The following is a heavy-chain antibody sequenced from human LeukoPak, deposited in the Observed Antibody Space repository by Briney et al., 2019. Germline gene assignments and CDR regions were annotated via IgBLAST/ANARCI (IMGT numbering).Heavy chain of an antibody. Sequence: SETLSLTCTVSGGSISSSSYYWGWIRQPPGKGPEWIGSIYYSGSTYYNPSLKSRVTISVDTSKNQFSLKLSSVTAADTAVYYCARITYDILTGIDYWGQGTLVTVSS. CDR2: IYYSGST. CDR3: ARITYDILTGIDY. CDR1: GGSISSSSYY. J-gene: IGHJ4*02. D-gene: IGHD3-9*01. V-gene: IGHV4-39*01.